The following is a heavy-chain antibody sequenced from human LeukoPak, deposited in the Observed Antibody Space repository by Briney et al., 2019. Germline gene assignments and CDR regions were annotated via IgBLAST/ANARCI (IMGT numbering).Heavy chain of an antibody. Sequence: SQTLSLTCTVSGGSISCGSYYWSWIRQPAGTGLEWIGRIYTSGSTNYNPSLKSRVTISVDTSKNQFSLKLSSVTAADTAVYYCARVYYYDSSGYRVYYYMDVWGKGTTVTVSS. J-gene: IGHJ6*03. V-gene: IGHV4-61*02. D-gene: IGHD3-22*01. CDR1: GGSISCGSYY. CDR3: ARVYYYDSSGYRVYYYMDV. CDR2: IYTSGST.